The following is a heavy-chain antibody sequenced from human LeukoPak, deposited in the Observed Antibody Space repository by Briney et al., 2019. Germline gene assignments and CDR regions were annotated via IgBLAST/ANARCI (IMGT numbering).Heavy chain of an antibody. CDR1: GGSISSGGYY. Sequence: PSQTLSLTCTVSGGSISSGGYYWSWIRQHPGKGLEWIGYIYYSGSTYYNPSLKSRVTISVDTSKNQFSLKLSSMTAADTAVYYCARGPPPGYSGNHFDYWGQGTLVTVSS. J-gene: IGHJ4*02. CDR2: IYYSGST. V-gene: IGHV4-31*03. CDR3: ARGPPPGYSGNHFDY. D-gene: IGHD1-26*01.